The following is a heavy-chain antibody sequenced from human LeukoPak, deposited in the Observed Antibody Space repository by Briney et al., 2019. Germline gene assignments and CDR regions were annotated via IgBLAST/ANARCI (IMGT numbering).Heavy chain of an antibody. V-gene: IGHV4-59*01. D-gene: IGHD5-18*01. CDR3: ARDIIVGGYSYGYDY. CDR2: IYYSGST. CDR1: GGSINSYS. Sequence: SEILSLTCTVSGGSINSYSWSWIRQPPGKGLGWIGFIYYSGSTNYNPSLKSRVSISVDTSKNQFSLKLSSVTAADTAVYYCARDIIVGGYSYGYDYWGQGTLVTVSS. J-gene: IGHJ4*02.